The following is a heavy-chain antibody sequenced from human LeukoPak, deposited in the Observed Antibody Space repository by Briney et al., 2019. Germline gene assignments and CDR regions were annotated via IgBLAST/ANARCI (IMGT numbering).Heavy chain of an antibody. CDR1: GGSISSSSYY. CDR3: ARKTYYYGSGTSSAMMAPGLDY. CDR2: IYYSGST. V-gene: IGHV4-39*01. D-gene: IGHD3-10*01. J-gene: IGHJ4*02. Sequence: SETLSLTCTVSGGSISSSSYYWGWIRQPPGQGLEWIGSIYYSGSTYYNPSLKSRVTISVDTSKNQFSLKLSSVTAADTAVYYCARKTYYYGSGTSSAMMAPGLDYWGQGTLVTVSS.